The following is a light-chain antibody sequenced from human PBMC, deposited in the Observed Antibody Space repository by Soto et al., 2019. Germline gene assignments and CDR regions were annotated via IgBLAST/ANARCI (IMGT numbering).Light chain of an antibody. CDR3: QQSNSYSRP. CDR1: QGIISY. CDR2: AAS. Sequence: IRMTKSPSSLSASTGARVTITCRASQGIISYLAWYQQKPGKAPNLLIDAASTLQSGVPSRFSGSGSGTEVTLTISCLQPDDFAPYYCQQSNSYSRPFAQGTKV. J-gene: IGKJ1*01. V-gene: IGKV1-8*01.